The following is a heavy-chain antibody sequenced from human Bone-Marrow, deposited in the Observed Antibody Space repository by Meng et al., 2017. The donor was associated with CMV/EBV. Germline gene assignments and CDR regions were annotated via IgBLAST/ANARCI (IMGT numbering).Heavy chain of an antibody. CDR1: GFTFDDYA. CDR2: ISWNSGSI. D-gene: IGHD6-13*01. V-gene: IGHV3-9*01. CDR3: ARDGAATYGMDV. Sequence: SLKISCAASGFTFDDYAMHWVRQAPGKGLEWVSGISWNSGSIGYADSVKGRFTISRDNSKNTLYLQMNSLRAEDTAVYYCARDGAATYGMDVWGQGTTVTVSS. J-gene: IGHJ6*02.